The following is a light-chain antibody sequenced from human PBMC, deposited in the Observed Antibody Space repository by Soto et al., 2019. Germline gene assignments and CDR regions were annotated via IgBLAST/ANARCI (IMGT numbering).Light chain of an antibody. CDR3: CPNAGFNTPSV. CDR2: EDS. V-gene: IGLV2-23*01. J-gene: IGLJ1*01. CDR1: SAEVENYNF. Sequence: QSVLTQPASVSGSPGQSITIAWTGISAEVENYNFVSWYQQHPGKVPKLIIYEDSKRPSGISDRFSGSKSGSSASLTISGLQAEDGADYYCCPNAGFNTPSVFATGPKATVL.